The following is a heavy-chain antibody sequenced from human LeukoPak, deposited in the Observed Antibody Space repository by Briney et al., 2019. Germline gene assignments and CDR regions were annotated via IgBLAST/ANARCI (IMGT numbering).Heavy chain of an antibody. CDR2: IYTSGST. CDR1: GGSISSYY. J-gene: IGHJ4*02. CDR3: ARDRGSSGWYYFDY. D-gene: IGHD6-19*01. Sequence: SETLSLTCTVSGGSISSYYWSWIRQPAGKGLEWIGRIYTSGSTNYNPSLQSRVTMSVDTSKNQFSLKLSSVTAADTAVYYCARDRGSSGWYYFDYWGQGTLVTVSS. V-gene: IGHV4-4*07.